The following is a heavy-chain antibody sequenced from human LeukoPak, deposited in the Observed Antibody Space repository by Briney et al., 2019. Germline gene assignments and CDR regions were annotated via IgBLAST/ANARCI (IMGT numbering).Heavy chain of an antibody. Sequence: GSLRLSCAASGFTFSSYWMSWVRQAPGKGMEWVANIKQDGSEKYYVDSVNGRFTISRDNAKNSLYLQMNSLRAEDTAVYYCARDLLEWLHYFDYWGQGTLVTVSS. CDR3: ARDLLEWLHYFDY. J-gene: IGHJ4*02. CDR2: IKQDGSEK. V-gene: IGHV3-7*01. CDR1: GFTFSSYW. D-gene: IGHD3-3*01.